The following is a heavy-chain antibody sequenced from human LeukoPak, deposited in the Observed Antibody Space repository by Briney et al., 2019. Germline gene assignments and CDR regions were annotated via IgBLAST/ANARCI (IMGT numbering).Heavy chain of an antibody. D-gene: IGHD6-13*01. CDR3: AKTRPLDSSSWSHGDY. Sequence: AASVKVSCKASGYTFTSYYMHWVRQAPGKGLEWVSAISGSGDSTYYGDSVKGRFTISRNNSKNTLYLQMNSLRAEDTAVYYCAKTRPLDSSSWSHGDYWGQGTLVTVSS. V-gene: IGHV3-23*01. CDR1: GYTFTSYY. CDR2: ISGSGDST. J-gene: IGHJ4*02.